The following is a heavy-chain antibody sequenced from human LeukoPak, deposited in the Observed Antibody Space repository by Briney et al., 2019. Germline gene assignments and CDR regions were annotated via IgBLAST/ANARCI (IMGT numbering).Heavy chain of an antibody. D-gene: IGHD2-15*01. CDR2: ISYDGSNK. J-gene: IGHJ4*02. CDR3: ASEYCSGGSCYENYFDY. Sequence: QPGGSLRLSCAASGFTFSSYAMHWVRQAPGKGLERVAVISYDGSNKYYADSVKGRFTISRDNSKNTLYLQMNSLRAEDTAVYYCASEYCSGGSCYENYFDYWGQGTLVTVSS. V-gene: IGHV3-30-3*01. CDR1: GFTFSSYA.